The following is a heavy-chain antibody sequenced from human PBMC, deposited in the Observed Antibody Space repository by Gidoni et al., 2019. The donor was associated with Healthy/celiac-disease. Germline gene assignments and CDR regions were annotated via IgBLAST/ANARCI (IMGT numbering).Heavy chain of an antibody. J-gene: IGHJ4*02. CDR2: INHSGST. V-gene: IGHV4-34*01. CDR1: GGSFSGYS. D-gene: IGHD4-17*01. Sequence: QVQLQQWGAGLLKPSETLSLTCAVYGGSFSGYSWSWIRPPPGKGLEWIGEINHSGSTNYNPSLKSRVTISVDTSKNQVSLKLSSVTAADTAVYYCARGGLRRNYFDYWGQGTLVTVSS. CDR3: ARGGLRRNYFDY.